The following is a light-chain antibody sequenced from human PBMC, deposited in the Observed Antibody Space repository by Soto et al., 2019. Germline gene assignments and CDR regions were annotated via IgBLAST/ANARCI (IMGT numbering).Light chain of an antibody. J-gene: IGLJ1*01. CDR3: SSYAGSNNFYV. V-gene: IGLV2-14*01. CDR1: NSDVGGYNY. Sequence: QSVLTQPASVSGSPGQSITISCTGTNSDVGGYNYVSWYQQHPGKAPELMIYEVSHRPSGVSNRFSGSKSDNTASLTISGLQAEDEADYYCSSYAGSNNFYVFGTGTKVTVL. CDR2: EVS.